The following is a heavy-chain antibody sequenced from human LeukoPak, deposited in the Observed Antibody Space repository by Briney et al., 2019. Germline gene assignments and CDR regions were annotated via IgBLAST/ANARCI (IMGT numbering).Heavy chain of an antibody. Sequence: SETLSLTWTVSGGSISTNSYCWGWIRQPPGKGLEWIGNMCYGGSAYYNPSLKSRVTLSVDTSKNHFSLKLRFVTAADTSVYYCARRPIGTMLSGYYFDYWGQGTLVSVSS. J-gene: IGHJ4*02. CDR3: ARRPIGTMLSGYYFDY. CDR1: GGSISTNSYC. CDR2: MCYGGSA. D-gene: IGHD3-16*01. V-gene: IGHV4-39*02.